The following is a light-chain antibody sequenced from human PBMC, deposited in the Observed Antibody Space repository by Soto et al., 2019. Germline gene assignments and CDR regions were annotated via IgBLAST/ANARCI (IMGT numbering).Light chain of an antibody. CDR3: QQSFRTPYT. CDR2: GAS. V-gene: IGKV3-20*01. Sequence: EIVLTQSPGTLSLSPGERATLSCRASQSVSSSYLAWYQQKPGQAPRLLIYGASSRATGIPDRFSGSGSGTEFTLTISGLQPEDFATYYCQQSFRTPYTFGQGTDLEI. CDR1: QSVSSSY. J-gene: IGKJ2*01.